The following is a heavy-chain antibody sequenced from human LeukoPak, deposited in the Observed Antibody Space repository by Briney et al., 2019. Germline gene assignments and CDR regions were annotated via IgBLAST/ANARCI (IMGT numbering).Heavy chain of an antibody. J-gene: IGHJ4*02. CDR3: ARGSSTYDFWSGYYNSEFDY. CDR2: INHSGST. CDR1: GGSFSGYY. D-gene: IGHD3-3*01. V-gene: IGHV4-34*01. Sequence: SETLSLTCAVYGGSFSGYYWSWIRQPPGKGLEWIGEINHSGSTNYNPSLKSRVTISVDTSKNQFSLKLSSVTAADTAVYYCARGSSTYDFWSGYYNSEFDYWGQGTLVTVSS.